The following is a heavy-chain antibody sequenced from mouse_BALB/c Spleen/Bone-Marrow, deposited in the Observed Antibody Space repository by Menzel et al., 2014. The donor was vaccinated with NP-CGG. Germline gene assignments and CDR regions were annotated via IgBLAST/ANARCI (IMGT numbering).Heavy chain of an antibody. D-gene: IGHD2-14*01. CDR2: INPYNGDT. V-gene: IGHV1-20*02. Sequence: VQLQVSAPELVKPGSSAKLFCMASGYSFSGYLMHWVMQGHGKSLEWIGRINPYNGDTFSNPKFKGKALLTVDNSSNTTHMDLRSRPSEDPAVYYCARWDYRFGDRYFDCGGEGTPGPVSS. CDR1: GYSFSGYL. J-gene: IGHJ2*01. CDR3: ARWDYRFGDRYFDC.